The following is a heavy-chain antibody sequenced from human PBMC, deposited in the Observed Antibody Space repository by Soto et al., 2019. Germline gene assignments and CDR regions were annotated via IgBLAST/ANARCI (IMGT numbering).Heavy chain of an antibody. D-gene: IGHD2-2*01. CDR1: GGSISSGGYY. CDR3: ARGKFCSSTSCHYYYYGMDV. Sequence: SETLSLTCTVSGGSISSGGYYWSWIRQHPGKGLEWIGYIYYSGSTYYNPSLKSRVTISVDTSKNQFSLKLSSVTAADTAVYYCARGKFCSSTSCHYYYYGMDVWGQGTTVTVSS. J-gene: IGHJ6*02. CDR2: IYYSGST. V-gene: IGHV4-31*03.